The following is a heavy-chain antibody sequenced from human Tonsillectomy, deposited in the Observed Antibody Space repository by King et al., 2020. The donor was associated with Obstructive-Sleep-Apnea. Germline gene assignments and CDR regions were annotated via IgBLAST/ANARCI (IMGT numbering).Heavy chain of an antibody. J-gene: IGHJ4*02. CDR3: ARGLSGRWSGGYCSNTNCCLGY. CDR1: GLTFDDYA. CDR2: ISWNSGSI. V-gene: IGHV3-9*01. D-gene: IGHD2-2*01. Sequence: VQLVESGGGLVQPGRSLRLSCAASGLTFDDYAMHWVRQAPGKGLEWVSGISWNSGSIGYADSVKGRFTISRDNDKNSLYLQMNSLRAEDTALYYCARGLSGRWSGGYCSNTNCCLGYWGKGTLVTVSS.